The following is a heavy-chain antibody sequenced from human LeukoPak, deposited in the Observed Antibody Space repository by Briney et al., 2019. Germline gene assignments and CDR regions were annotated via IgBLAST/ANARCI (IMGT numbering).Heavy chain of an antibody. CDR2: IFYDGSIQ. J-gene: IGHJ4*02. D-gene: IGHD6-19*01. CDR3: AKDHLPGIVVADRDY. Sequence: GRSLRLSCAASGFTFSNYAMHWVRQAPGKGLEWVAVIFYDGSIQYYADSVRCRFTISRDNSKNTLYLQINSLRAEDTAVYYCAKDHLPGIVVADRDYWGLGALVTVSS. V-gene: IGHV3-30*04. CDR1: GFTFSNYA.